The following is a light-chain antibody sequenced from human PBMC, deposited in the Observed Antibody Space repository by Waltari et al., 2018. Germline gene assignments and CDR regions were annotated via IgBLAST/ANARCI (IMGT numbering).Light chain of an antibody. CDR1: QDISNA. Sequence: DIQMTQSPSSLSASVGDKVTNACRASQDISNALAWYQQKPGKAPKLLIYAASNMQSGVPSRFSGSGSGTDFTLTISSLQPEDFAVYYCQQRNSYPYKFGQGTKVEIK. CDR2: AAS. CDR3: QQRNSYPYK. V-gene: IGKV1-17*01. J-gene: IGKJ2*01.